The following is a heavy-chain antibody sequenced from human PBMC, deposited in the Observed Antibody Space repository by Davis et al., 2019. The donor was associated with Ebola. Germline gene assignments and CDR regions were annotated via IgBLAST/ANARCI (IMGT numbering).Heavy chain of an antibody. V-gene: IGHV5-51*01. J-gene: IGHJ5*02. Sequence: GESLKISCKGSGYSFSNSWIGWVRQIPGKGLEWVGIINPGDPETRYSPSFQGQVTISADKSISTAYLQWSSLKASDTAMYYGATGSTGRFEQWGQGTLVTVSS. CDR1: GYSFSNSW. CDR2: INPGDPET. D-gene: IGHD1-26*01. CDR3: ATGSTGRFEQ.